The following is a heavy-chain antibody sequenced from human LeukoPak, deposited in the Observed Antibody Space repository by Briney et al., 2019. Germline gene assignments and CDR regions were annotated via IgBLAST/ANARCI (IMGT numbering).Heavy chain of an antibody. V-gene: IGHV3-73*01. CDR1: GLTFSGSA. CDR2: IRSKANSYAT. J-gene: IGHJ4*02. D-gene: IGHD2-21*02. CDR3: TTDAWGPIGVVTAQIEDQFDY. Sequence: PGGSLRLSCAASGLTFSGSAMHWVRQASGKGLEWVGRIRSKANSYATAYAASVKGRFTISRDDSKNTAYLQRNSLKTEDTAVYYCTTDAWGPIGVVTAQIEDQFDYWGQGTLVTVSS.